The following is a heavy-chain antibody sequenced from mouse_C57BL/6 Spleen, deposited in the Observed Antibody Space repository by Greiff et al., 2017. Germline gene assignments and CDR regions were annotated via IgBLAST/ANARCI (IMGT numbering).Heavy chain of an antibody. CDR3: ARLRDYDDAMDY. J-gene: IGHJ4*01. CDR2: LDPEDGET. D-gene: IGHD2-3*01. Sequence: VQLQQSGAELVKPGASVKLSCTASGFNIKDYYMHWVKPRTEQGLEWIGRLDPEDGETTSAPKIKGKATITADTSSNTAYLQLSSLTSEDTDVDYSARLRDYDDAMDYWGQGASVTVSS. CDR1: GFNIKDYY. V-gene: IGHV14-2*01.